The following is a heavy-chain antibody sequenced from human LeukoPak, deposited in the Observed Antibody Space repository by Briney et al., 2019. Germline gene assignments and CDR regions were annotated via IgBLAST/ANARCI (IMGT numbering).Heavy chain of an antibody. Sequence: PGRSLRLSWAASGFTFSSYGMHWVRQAPGKGLEWVAVIWYDGSNKYYADSVKGRFTISRDNSKNTLYLQMNRLRAEDTAVYYCAKGALGYCSSTSCPSGHDFDYWGQGTLVTVSS. CDR1: GFTFSSYG. CDR2: IWYDGSNK. D-gene: IGHD2-2*01. V-gene: IGHV3-33*06. J-gene: IGHJ4*02. CDR3: AKGALGYCSSTSCPSGHDFDY.